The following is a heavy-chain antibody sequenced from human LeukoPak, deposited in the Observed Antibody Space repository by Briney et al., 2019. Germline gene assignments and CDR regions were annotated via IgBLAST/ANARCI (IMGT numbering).Heavy chain of an antibody. Sequence: ASVKVSCKASGYTFTSYDINWVRQATGQGLEWMGWMNPNSGNTGYAQKFQGRVTMTRNTSISTAYMELSSLRSEDTAVYYCASGSSGWHYYGMDVWGQGTTVTVSS. CDR2: MNPNSGNT. V-gene: IGHV1-8*01. CDR1: GYTFTSYD. D-gene: IGHD6-19*01. J-gene: IGHJ6*02. CDR3: ASGSSGWHYYGMDV.